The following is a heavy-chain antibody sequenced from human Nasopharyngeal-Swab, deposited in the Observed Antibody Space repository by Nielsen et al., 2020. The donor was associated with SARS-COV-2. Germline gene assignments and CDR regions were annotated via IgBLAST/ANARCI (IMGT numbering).Heavy chain of an antibody. V-gene: IGHV3-66*03. CDR3: AKDRSPNSWSGYHFDY. Sequence: GESLKISCAASGFTFSSYAMTWVRQAPGKGLEWVSLIYSSGGTHYADSVKGRFTISRDNSNNTLYLQMNSLRPDDTAVYYCAKDRSPNSWSGYHFDYWGQGTLVTVSS. J-gene: IGHJ4*02. CDR2: IYSSGGT. D-gene: IGHD3-3*01. CDR1: GFTFSSYA.